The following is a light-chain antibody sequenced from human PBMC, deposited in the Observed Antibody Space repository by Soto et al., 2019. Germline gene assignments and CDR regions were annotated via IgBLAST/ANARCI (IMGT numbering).Light chain of an antibody. CDR3: AAWDDSLNGWV. Sequence: QSALTQPPSASGTPGQRVTISCSGGSSKIGTNAVDWYQQLPGTAPKLLIFSNNQRPSGVPDRFSGSKSGTSASLDISGLQSEDEAEYYCAAWDDSLNGWVFGGGTQLTVL. V-gene: IGLV1-44*01. J-gene: IGLJ3*02. CDR2: SNN. CDR1: SSKIGTNA.